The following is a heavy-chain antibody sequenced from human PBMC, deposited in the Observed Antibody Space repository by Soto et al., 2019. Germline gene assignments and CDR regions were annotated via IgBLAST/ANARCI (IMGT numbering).Heavy chain of an antibody. CDR3: TRHRARNWFDP. CDR2: IYYSGST. Sequence: PSGSLSLTCIVSGGSISSSRYYWGWIRQPPGKGLEWIGSIYYSGSTYYNPSLKRRVTISVDTSKNQFSLKLSSVTAADTAVFYCTRHRARNWFDPWGQGTLVTVSS. D-gene: IGHD6-6*01. V-gene: IGHV4-39*01. J-gene: IGHJ5*02. CDR1: GGSISSSRYY.